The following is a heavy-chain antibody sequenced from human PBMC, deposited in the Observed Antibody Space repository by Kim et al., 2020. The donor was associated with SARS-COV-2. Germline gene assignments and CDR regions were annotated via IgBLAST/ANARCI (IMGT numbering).Heavy chain of an antibody. CDR1: GDSVSSNSAA. V-gene: IGHV6-1*01. CDR2: TYYRSKWYN. Sequence: SQTLSLTCAISGDSVSSNSAAWNWIMQSPSRGLEWLGRTYYRSKWYNDYALSVKSRITINPDTSKNQFSLQLNSVTPEDTAVYYCARGHPSSPGFYYFDYWGQGTLVTVSS. J-gene: IGHJ4*02. CDR3: ARGHPSSPGFYYFDY. D-gene: IGHD3-10*01.